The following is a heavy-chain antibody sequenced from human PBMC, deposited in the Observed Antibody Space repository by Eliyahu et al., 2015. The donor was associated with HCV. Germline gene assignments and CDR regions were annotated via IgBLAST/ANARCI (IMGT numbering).Heavy chain of an antibody. CDR3: ARFEPDCSGGSCSSDYYYYGMDV. J-gene: IGHJ6*02. CDR1: GGTFSSYA. V-gene: IGHV1-69*01. Sequence: QVQLVQSGAEVKKPGSSVKVSCKASGGTFSSYAISWVRQAPGQGLEWMGGIIXIFGTANNAQKFQGRVTITADESTSTAYMELSSLRSEDTAVYYCARFEPDCSGGSCSSDYYYYGMDVWGQGTTVTVSS. D-gene: IGHD2-15*01. CDR2: IIXIFGTA.